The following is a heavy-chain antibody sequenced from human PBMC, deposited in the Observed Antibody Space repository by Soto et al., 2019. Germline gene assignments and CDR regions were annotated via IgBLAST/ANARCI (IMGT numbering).Heavy chain of an antibody. CDR1: GDSISSSGYY. Sequence: QVQLQESGPGLVKPSQTLSLTCSVSGDSISSSGYYWSWIRQHPGRGLEWIGHIYYSGSTYYNPSLKSRVTISVDTFKNQFSLNLSSVTAANTAVYYCARDCGFYSSSSFDYWGQGTLVTVSS. CDR3: ARDCGFYSSSSFDY. D-gene: IGHD6-6*01. V-gene: IGHV4-31*03. CDR2: IYYSGST. J-gene: IGHJ4*02.